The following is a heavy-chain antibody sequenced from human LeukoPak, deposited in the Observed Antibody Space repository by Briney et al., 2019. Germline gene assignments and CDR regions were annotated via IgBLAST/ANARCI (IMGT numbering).Heavy chain of an antibody. Sequence: PGGSLRLSCAASGFTVSSNYMSWVRQAPGKGLEWVAVIYSGGSTYYADSVKGRFTISRDNSKNTLYLQMNSLRAEDTAVYYCARDLMGSSSWSDAFGIWGQGTMVTVSS. V-gene: IGHV3-53*01. J-gene: IGHJ3*02. D-gene: IGHD6-13*01. CDR2: IYSGGST. CDR1: GFTVSSNY. CDR3: ARDLMGSSSWSDAFGI.